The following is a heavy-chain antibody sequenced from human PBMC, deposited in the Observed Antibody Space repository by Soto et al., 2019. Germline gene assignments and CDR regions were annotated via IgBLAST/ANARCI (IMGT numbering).Heavy chain of an antibody. CDR2: IYYSGST. J-gene: IGHJ6*02. V-gene: IGHV4-31*03. CDR3: ASPVRAAAGTSTNYYGMDV. CDR1: GGSISSGGYY. D-gene: IGHD6-13*01. Sequence: SETLSLTCTVSGGSISSGGYYWSWIRQHPGKGLEWIGYIYYSGSTYYNPSLKSRVTISVDTSKNQFSLKLSSVTAADTAVYYCASPVRAAAGTSTNYYGMDVWGQGTTVTVSS.